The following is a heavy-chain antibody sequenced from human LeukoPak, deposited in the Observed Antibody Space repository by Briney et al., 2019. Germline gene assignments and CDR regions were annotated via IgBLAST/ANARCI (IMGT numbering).Heavy chain of an antibody. D-gene: IGHD4-11*01. Sequence: SETLSLTCIVSGGSISSSSYYWGWIRQPPGKGLEWVGSIYYSGSTYYNPSLKSRVTISVDTSKNQFSLKLSSVTAADTAVYYCAREVTIWGQGTLVTVSS. CDR1: GGSISSSSYY. V-gene: IGHV4-39*07. J-gene: IGHJ4*02. CDR3: AREVTI. CDR2: IYYSGST.